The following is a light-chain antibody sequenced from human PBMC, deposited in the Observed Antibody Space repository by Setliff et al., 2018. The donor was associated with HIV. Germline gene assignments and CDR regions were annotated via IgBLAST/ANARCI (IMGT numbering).Light chain of an antibody. V-gene: IGLV2-14*03. CDR2: NVN. Sequence: QSALTQPASVSGSPGQTITISCTGTSSDIGGYNYVSWYQQHPGEAPKLIIYNVNNRPSGVSSRFSGSKSGNTASLSISELRAADETDYYCTSYTGGNTRVFGTGTKVTV. CDR1: SSDIGGYNY. J-gene: IGLJ1*01. CDR3: TSYTGGNTRV.